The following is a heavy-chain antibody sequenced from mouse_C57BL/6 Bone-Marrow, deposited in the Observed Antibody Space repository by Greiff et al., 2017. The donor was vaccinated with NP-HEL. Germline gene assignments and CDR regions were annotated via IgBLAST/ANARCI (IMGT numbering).Heavy chain of an antibody. Sequence: QVQLQQPGAELVKPGASVKLSCKASGYTFTSYWMQWVKQRPGKGLEWIGEIDPSDSYTNYNQKFKGKATLTVDTSSSTAYMQLSSLTSEDSAVYYCARLVKGFAYWGQGTLVTVSA. D-gene: IGHD2-13*01. CDR3: ARLVKGFAY. J-gene: IGHJ3*01. CDR1: GYTFTSYW. V-gene: IGHV1-50*01. CDR2: IDPSDSYT.